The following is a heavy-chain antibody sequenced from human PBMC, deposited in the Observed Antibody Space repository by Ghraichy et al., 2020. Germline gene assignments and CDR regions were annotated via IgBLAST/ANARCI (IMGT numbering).Heavy chain of an antibody. CDR3: TRLTNYYDSSGSPDWDVDYYYGMDV. CDR1: GFTFSGSA. Sequence: GGSLRLSCAASGFTFSGSAMHWVRQASGKGLEWVGRIRSKANSYATAYAASVKGRFTISRDDSKNTAYLQMNSLKTEDTAVYYCTRLTNYYDSSGSPDWDVDYYYGMDVWGQGTTVTVSS. CDR2: IRSKANSYAT. J-gene: IGHJ6*02. V-gene: IGHV3-73*01. D-gene: IGHD3-22*01.